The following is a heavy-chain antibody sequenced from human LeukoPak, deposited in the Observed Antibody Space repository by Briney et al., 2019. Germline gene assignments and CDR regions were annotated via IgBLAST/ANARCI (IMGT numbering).Heavy chain of an antibody. CDR3: AQQGGRDTYGRNWYFGL. CDR2: VWYDGSKK. Sequence: GGSLRLSCAASGFTFSSYGMHWVRQAPGKGLEWVAVVWYDGSKKYLPDSMKGRFSVSRDNSNNTLYLQMNSLRPDDTALYSCAQQGGRDTYGRNWYFGLWGRGTLVTVSS. CDR1: GFTFSSYG. V-gene: IGHV3-33*03. D-gene: IGHD2-8*01. J-gene: IGHJ2*01.